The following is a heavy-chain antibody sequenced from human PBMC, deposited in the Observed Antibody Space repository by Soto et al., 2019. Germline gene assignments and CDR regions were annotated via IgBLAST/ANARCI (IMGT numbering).Heavy chain of an antibody. CDR1: GGTFGSYA. CDR3: ASRGKNGTTLGYDYAAVDY. V-gene: IGHV1-69*13. J-gene: IGHJ4*02. CDR2: IITIFGTA. Sequence: GASVKVSCTASGGTFGSYAISWGRQAPGQGLEWMGGIITIFGTANYAQKFQGRVTITADESTSTAYMELSSMRSEDTAVYYCASRGKNGTTLGYDYAAVDYWGQGTLVPVYS. D-gene: IGHD1-1*01.